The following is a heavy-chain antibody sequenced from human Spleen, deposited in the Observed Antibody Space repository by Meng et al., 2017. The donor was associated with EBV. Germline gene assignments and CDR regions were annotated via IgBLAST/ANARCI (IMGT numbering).Heavy chain of an antibody. CDR2: ISAYNGNT. Sequence: QVQLVQAGAEVRKPGASVKVSCKASGYTFTNYGVSWVRQVPGQGLEWMGYISAYNGNTDFAQSLQGRVTMTTDTSTSIAYMELRSLRSEDTAVYYCARERLDGKYFHFWGLGTLVTVSS. J-gene: IGHJ1*01. CDR3: ARERLDGKYFHF. V-gene: IGHV1-18*01. CDR1: GYTFTNYG. D-gene: IGHD5-24*01.